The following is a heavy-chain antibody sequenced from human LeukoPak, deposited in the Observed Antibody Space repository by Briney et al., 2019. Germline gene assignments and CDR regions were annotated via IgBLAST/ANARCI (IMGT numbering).Heavy chain of an antibody. CDR2: IYYSGST. CDR3: ARRDIAARLNWFDP. D-gene: IGHD6-6*01. V-gene: IGHV4-39*01. Sequence: SETLSLTCTVSGGSISSSRYYWGWIRQPPGKGLEWIGNIYYSGSTYYNPSLKSRVNISLDTSKNQFSLKLSSVTAADTAVYYCARRDIAARLNWFDPWGQGTLVTVSS. CDR1: GGSISSSRYY. J-gene: IGHJ5*02.